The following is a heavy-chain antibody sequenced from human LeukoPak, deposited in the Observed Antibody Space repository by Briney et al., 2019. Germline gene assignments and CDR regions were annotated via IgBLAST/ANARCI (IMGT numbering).Heavy chain of an antibody. CDR3: ARDRRRSSSWFGTQEGGMDV. J-gene: IGHJ6*02. CDR2: ISSSSSYI. CDR1: GFTFSSYS. V-gene: IGHV3-21*01. D-gene: IGHD6-13*01. Sequence: GGSLRLSCAASGFTFSSYSMNWVRQAPRKGPEWVSSISSSSSYIYYADSVKGRFTISRDNAKKSLYLQMNSLRAEDTAVYYCARDRRRSSSWFGTQEGGMDVWGQGTTVTVSS.